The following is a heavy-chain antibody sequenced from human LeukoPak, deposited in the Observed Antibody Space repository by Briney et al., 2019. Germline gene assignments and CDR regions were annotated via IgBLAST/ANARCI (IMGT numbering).Heavy chain of an antibody. CDR2: ISSSGRTI. V-gene: IGHV3-48*03. Sequence: PGGSLRLSCAASGFSFSSSEMNWVRQAPGKGLEWLSYISSSGRTIYYADSVKGRFTVSRDNARNSLSLQMDSLRAEDTAVYYCARGPSGYHNTGGQGTLVTVSS. CDR1: GFSFSSSE. CDR3: ARGPSGYHNT. J-gene: IGHJ4*02. D-gene: IGHD5-12*01.